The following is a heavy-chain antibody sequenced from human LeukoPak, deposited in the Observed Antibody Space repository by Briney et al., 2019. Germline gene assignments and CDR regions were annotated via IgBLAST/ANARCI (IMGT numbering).Heavy chain of an antibody. D-gene: IGHD2-8*01. CDR1: GFTFGNYG. CDR3: AKDICTSPRCLLYSDS. CDR2: MSNDASAK. Sequence: GGSLRLSCAASGFTFGNYGMYWVRQAPGKGLEWVAIMSNDASAKDIADSVKGRLTISRDNSKRVLYLQMNRLRAEDTAVHFCAKDICTSPRCLLYSDSWGQGTLVTVSS. V-gene: IGHV3-30*18. J-gene: IGHJ4*02.